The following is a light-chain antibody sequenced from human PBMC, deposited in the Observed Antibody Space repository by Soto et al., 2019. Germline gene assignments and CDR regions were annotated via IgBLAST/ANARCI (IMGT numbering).Light chain of an antibody. V-gene: IGKV1-5*01. Sequence: DIPMTQSPSTLSASVGDRVTITCRASQSISSWLAWYQQKPGKAPKVLIYAASSLESGVPSRFSGSGSGTEFTLTISSLQPDDFATYYCQQYNSYSPTFGQGTKLEIK. CDR1: QSISSW. CDR3: QQYNSYSPT. CDR2: AAS. J-gene: IGKJ2*01.